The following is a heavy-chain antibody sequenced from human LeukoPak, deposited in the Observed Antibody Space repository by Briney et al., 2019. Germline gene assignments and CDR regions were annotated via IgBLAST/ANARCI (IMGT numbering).Heavy chain of an antibody. V-gene: IGHV4-39*07. Sequence: SETLSLTCTVSGGSISSSSYYWGWIRQPPGKGLEWVGSIYYSGSTNYNPSLKSRVTISVDTSKNQFSLKLSSVTAADTAVYYCARQYYYDSRILGWGQGTLVTVSS. J-gene: IGHJ4*02. CDR1: GGSISSSSYY. CDR2: IYYSGST. D-gene: IGHD3-22*01. CDR3: ARQYYYDSRILG.